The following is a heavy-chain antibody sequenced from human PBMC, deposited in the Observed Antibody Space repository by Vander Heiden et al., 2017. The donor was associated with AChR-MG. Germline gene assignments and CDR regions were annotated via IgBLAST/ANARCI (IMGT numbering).Heavy chain of an antibody. CDR1: GYSLSSYW. J-gene: IGHJ4*02. Sequence: EVQLVQSGAEVKEAGASLRISCKGSGYSLSSYWIGWVRQTPGKGLEWMGSIYPGDSDTRYSPSFQGQVTISADKSITTAYLQWSSLKASDAAMYYCARSYDSSGRYFDYWGQGTLVTVSS. V-gene: IGHV5-51*01. D-gene: IGHD3-22*01. CDR2: IYPGDSDT. CDR3: ARSYDSSGRYFDY.